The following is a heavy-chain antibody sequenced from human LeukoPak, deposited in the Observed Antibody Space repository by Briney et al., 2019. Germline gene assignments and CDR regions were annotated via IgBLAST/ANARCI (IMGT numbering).Heavy chain of an antibody. CDR1: GDSFSSNSAA. CDR2: TYYRSKWYN. Sequence: SQTLSLTCAISGDSFSSNSAAWNWIRQSPSRGLEWLGRTYYRSKWYNDYAVSVKSRITINPDTSKNQFSLQLNSVTPEDTAVYYCARVLLLGYCSSTSCYGPFDYWGQGTLVTVSS. CDR3: ARVLLLGYCSSTSCYGPFDY. V-gene: IGHV6-1*01. J-gene: IGHJ4*02. D-gene: IGHD2-2*01.